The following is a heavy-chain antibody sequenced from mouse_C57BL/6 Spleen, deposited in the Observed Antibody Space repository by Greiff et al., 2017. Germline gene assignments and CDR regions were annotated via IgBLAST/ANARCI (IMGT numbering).Heavy chain of an antibody. J-gene: IGHJ2*01. Sequence: DVQLQESGGGLVKPGGSLKLSCAASGFTFSSYAMSWVRQTPEKRLEWVATISDGGSYTYYPDNVKGRFTISRDNAKNNLYLQMSHLKSEDTAMYYCAREDGNFDYWGQGTTLTVSS. V-gene: IGHV5-4*01. CDR1: GFTFSSYA. CDR3: AREDGNFDY. CDR2: ISDGGSYT.